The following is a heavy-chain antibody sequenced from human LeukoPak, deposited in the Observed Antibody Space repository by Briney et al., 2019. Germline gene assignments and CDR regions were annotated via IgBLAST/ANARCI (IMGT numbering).Heavy chain of an antibody. D-gene: IGHD2-2*02. CDR1: GGSISSRSSS. Sequence: PSETLSLTCTVSGGSISSRSSSWGWVRQPPGKGLEWIGNIYYSGSTYYSPSLKSRVTISVDTSKNQFSLKLSSVTAADTAVYYCARTGYCSSASCYTASRPYYYYYMDVWGKGTTVTVSS. CDR3: ARTGYCSSASCYTASRPYYYYYMDV. V-gene: IGHV4-39*07. J-gene: IGHJ6*03. CDR2: IYYSGST.